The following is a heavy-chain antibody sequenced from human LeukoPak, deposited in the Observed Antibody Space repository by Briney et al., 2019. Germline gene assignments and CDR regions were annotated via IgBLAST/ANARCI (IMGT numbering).Heavy chain of an antibody. CDR3: ARDWLAGNPYHAFDL. CDR1: GFTFSRYW. J-gene: IGHJ3*01. CDR2: IKEDGSEK. D-gene: IGHD3-22*01. Sequence: GGSLRLSCAASGFTFSRYWMSWVRQAPGKGLECVANIKEDGSEKYYVDSVKGRFTISRDNAKNSLYLQMNSLRAEDTAVYYCARDWLAGNPYHAFDLWGKGTMVTVPS. V-gene: IGHV3-7*01.